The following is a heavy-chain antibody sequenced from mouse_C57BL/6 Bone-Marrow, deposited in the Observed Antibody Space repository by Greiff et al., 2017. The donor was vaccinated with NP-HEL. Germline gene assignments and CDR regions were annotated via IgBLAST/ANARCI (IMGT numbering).Heavy chain of an antibody. V-gene: IGHV1-81*01. CDR3: ARGGYYGNWYFDV. CDR2: IYPRSGNT. D-gene: IGHD1-1*01. J-gene: IGHJ1*03. CDR1: GYTFTSYG. Sequence: VNVVESGAELARPGASVKLSCKASGYTFTSYGISWVKQRTGQGLEWIGEIYPRSGNTYYNEKFKGKATLTADKSSSTAYMELRSLTSEDSAVYFCARGGYYGNWYFDVWGTGTTVTVSS.